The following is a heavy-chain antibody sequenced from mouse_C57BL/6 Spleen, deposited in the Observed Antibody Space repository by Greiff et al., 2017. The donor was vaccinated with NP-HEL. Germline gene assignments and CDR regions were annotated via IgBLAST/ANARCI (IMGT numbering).Heavy chain of an antibody. V-gene: IGHV1-75*01. D-gene: IGHD1-1*01. Sequence: VQRVESGPELVKPGASVKISCKASGYTFTDYYINWVKQRPGQGLEWIGWIFPGSGSTYYNEKFKGKATLTVDKSSSTAYMLLSSLTSEDSAVYCCARGSYYGSSYGWFAYWGQGTLVTVST. CDR1: GYTFTDYY. CDR2: IFPGSGST. J-gene: IGHJ3*01. CDR3: ARGSYYGSSYGWFAY.